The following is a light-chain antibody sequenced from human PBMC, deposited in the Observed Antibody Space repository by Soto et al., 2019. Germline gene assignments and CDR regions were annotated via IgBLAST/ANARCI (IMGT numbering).Light chain of an antibody. V-gene: IGKV1-39*01. Sequence: DIQMTQSLSSLSASVGDRVTITCRASQSISNSLSWYQQKPGKAPNFLIYVASTLQSGVPSRFRGSGSVTHFTLTISSLQPEDVATYYCQQTFSPPYTFGQGTKLEIK. CDR3: QQTFSPPYT. CDR2: VAS. CDR1: QSISNS. J-gene: IGKJ2*01.